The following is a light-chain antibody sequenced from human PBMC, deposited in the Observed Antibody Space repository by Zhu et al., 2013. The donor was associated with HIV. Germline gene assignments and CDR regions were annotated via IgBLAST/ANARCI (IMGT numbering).Light chain of an antibody. Sequence: QSALTQPASVSGSPGQSITISCTGTNRDVGSYNFVSWFQQRPGKAPKLIIYEVSKRPSGVSHRFSASKSGNTASLTISGLQAEDEANYYCSSYTSSTAVLFGGGTKLTVL. CDR2: EVS. CDR3: SSYTSSTAVL. J-gene: IGLJ2*01. V-gene: IGLV2-14*02. CDR1: NRDVGSYNF.